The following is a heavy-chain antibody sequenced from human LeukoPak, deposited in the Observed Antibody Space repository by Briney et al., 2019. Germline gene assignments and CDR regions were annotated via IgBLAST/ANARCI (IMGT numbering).Heavy chain of an antibody. Sequence: GGSLRLSCAASGFTFSSYSMNWVRQAPGKGLEWVSSISSSSSYIYYADSVKGRFTISRDNAKNSLYLQMNSLRAEDTALYYCAKGGSSGSYCDYWGQGTLVAVSS. J-gene: IGHJ4*02. D-gene: IGHD1-26*01. CDR1: GFTFSSYS. CDR2: ISSSSSYI. CDR3: AKGGSSGSYCDY. V-gene: IGHV3-21*04.